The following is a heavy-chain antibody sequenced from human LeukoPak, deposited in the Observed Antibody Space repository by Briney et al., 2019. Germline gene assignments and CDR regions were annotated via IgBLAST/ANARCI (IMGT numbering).Heavy chain of an antibody. CDR2: ISYSGST. CDR1: GGSISSGSYY. Sequence: PSETLSLTCTVSGGSISSGSYYWGWIRQPPGKGLEWIGSISYSGSTSYNPSLRSRVTIFVDTSKNQFSLKLSSVTAADTAVFYCARRPQNLFWSGNAHYFDYWGQGILVTVSS. V-gene: IGHV4-39*01. CDR3: ARRPQNLFWSGNAHYFDY. J-gene: IGHJ4*02. D-gene: IGHD3-3*01.